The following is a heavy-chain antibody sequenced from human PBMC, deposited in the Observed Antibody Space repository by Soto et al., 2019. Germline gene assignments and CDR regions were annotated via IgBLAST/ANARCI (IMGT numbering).Heavy chain of an antibody. D-gene: IGHD1-26*01. V-gene: IGHV1-18*01. J-gene: IGHJ6*02. CDR3: ARVGIFGSYYLNYYYGMDV. CDR2: ISAYNGNT. Sequence: ASVKVSCKASGYTFTSYGISWVRQAPGQGPEWMGWISAYNGNTNYAQKLQGRVTMTTDTSTSTAYMELRSLRSDDTAVYYCARVGIFGSYYLNYYYGMDVWGQGTTVTVSS. CDR1: GYTFTSYG.